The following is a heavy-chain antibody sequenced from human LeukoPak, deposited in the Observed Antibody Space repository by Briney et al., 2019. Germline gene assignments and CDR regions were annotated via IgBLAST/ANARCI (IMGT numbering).Heavy chain of an antibody. CDR1: GFSFSDSY. J-gene: IGHJ4*02. CDR3: ARDPDYGDPY. V-gene: IGHV3-11*01. D-gene: IGHD4/OR15-4a*01. Sequence: GGSLRLSCSASGFSFSDSYMSWFRLSPEKGLEWIAYITSSGTTTEYADSVKGRFTISRVNAKNSLYLQMNSLGSEDTAVYYCARDPDYGDPYWGQGTLVTVSS. CDR2: ITSSGTTT.